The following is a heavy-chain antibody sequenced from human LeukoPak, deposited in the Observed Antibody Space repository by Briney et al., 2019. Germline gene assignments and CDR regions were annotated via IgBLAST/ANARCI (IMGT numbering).Heavy chain of an antibody. CDR3: ARAADYGSGSYSDYYYYYMDV. CDR2: IRYDGSNK. CDR1: GFTFSSYG. Sequence: GGSLRLSCAASGFTFSSYGMHWVRQAPGKGLEWVAFIRYDGSNKYYADSVKGRFTISRDNSKNTLYLQMNSLRAEDTALYHCARAADYGSGSYSDYYYYYMDVWGKGTTVTISS. J-gene: IGHJ6*03. D-gene: IGHD3-10*01. V-gene: IGHV3-30*02.